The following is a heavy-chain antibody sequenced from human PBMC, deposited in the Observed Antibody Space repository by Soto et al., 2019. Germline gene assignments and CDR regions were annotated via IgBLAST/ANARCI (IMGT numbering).Heavy chain of an antibody. CDR1: EFSFSDQY. J-gene: IGHJ4*02. V-gene: IGHV3-72*01. CDR2: SRNRVNNLST. Sequence: PGGSLRLSCTVSAVSEFSFSDQYMDWVRQAPGKGLEWVGRSRNRVNNLSTAYAASVQGRFTISRDESKNTVYLQMNSLRDEDTAVYYCVRDNNWSYDYWGQGILVTVSS. CDR3: VRDNNWSYDY. D-gene: IGHD1-1*01.